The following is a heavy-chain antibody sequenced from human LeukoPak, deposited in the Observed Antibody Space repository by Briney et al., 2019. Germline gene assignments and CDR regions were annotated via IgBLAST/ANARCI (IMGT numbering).Heavy chain of an antibody. CDR3: ARGWGLGSYSPRAVDY. CDR2: INHSGST. Sequence: GSLRLSCAASGFTFSSYAMSWVRQAPGKGLEWIGEINHSGSTNYNPSLKSRVTISVDTSKNQFSLELSSVTAADTAVYYCARGWGLGSYSPRAVDYWGQGTLVTVSS. D-gene: IGHD5-18*01. CDR1: GFTFSSYA. J-gene: IGHJ4*02. V-gene: IGHV4-34*01.